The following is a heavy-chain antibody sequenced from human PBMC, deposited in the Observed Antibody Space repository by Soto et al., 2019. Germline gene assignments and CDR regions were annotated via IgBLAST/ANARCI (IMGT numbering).Heavy chain of an antibody. V-gene: IGHV1-24*01. D-gene: IGHD6-19*01. CDR3: ASRIAVAGGFDY. CDR2: FDPEDGET. CDR1: GYTLTELS. Sequence: ASVKVSCKVSGYTLTELSMHWVLQAPGKGLEWMGGFDPEDGETIYAQKFQGRVTMTEDTSTDTAYMELSSLRSEDTAVYYCASRIAVAGGFDYWGQGTLVTVSS. J-gene: IGHJ4*02.